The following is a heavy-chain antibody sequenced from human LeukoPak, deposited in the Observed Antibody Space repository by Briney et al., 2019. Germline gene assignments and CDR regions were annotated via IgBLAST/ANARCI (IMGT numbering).Heavy chain of an antibody. Sequence: GRSLRLSCAASGFTFSSYGMHWVRQAPGKGLEWVAAIWYDGSIQYYADSVKGRFTISRDNSKNTRYLQMDSLRAEDTAVYYCARAGYCSGGSCYGSDYWGQGTLVSVSS. CDR1: GFTFSSYG. D-gene: IGHD2-15*01. V-gene: IGHV3-33*01. CDR3: ARAGYCSGGSCYGSDY. CDR2: IWYDGSIQ. J-gene: IGHJ4*02.